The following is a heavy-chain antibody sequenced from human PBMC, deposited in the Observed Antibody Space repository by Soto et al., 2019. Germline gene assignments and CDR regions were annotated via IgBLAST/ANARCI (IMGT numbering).Heavy chain of an antibody. J-gene: IGHJ6*02. V-gene: IGHV3-23*01. CDR2: ISGSGGST. CDR3: AKDTYSGYGPSHYYYYGMDV. CDR1: GFTFSSYA. Sequence: EVQLLESGGGLVQPGGSLRLSCAASGFTFSSYAMSWVRQAPGKGLEWVSAISGSGGSTYYADSVKGRFTISRDNSKNTLYLQRNSLRAEDTAVYYCAKDTYSGYGPSHYYYYGMDVWGQGTTVTVSS. D-gene: IGHD5-12*01.